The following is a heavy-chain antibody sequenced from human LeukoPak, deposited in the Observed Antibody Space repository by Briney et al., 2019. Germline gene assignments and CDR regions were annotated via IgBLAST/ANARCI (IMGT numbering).Heavy chain of an antibody. CDR2: IYEGGSP. D-gene: IGHD5-18*01. Sequence: SETLSLTCTVSGGSISGYYWTWIRQPPGKGLEWIGFIYEGGSPDYNPSLKSRVTISVDMSKNQFSLKLSSVTAADTAVYYCARTTEGGYTYDYFYYYYMDVWGKGTTVTISS. J-gene: IGHJ6*03. CDR3: ARTTEGGYTYDYFYYYYMDV. CDR1: GGSISGYY. V-gene: IGHV4-59*01.